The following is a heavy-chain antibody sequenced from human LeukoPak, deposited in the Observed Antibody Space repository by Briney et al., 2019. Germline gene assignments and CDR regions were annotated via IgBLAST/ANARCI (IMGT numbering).Heavy chain of an antibody. V-gene: IGHV4-38-2*02. J-gene: IGHJ4*02. CDR3: ASGHQGFRGATGPFAY. CDR2: IYHSGST. Sequence: SETLSLTCTVSGYSLSSGYYWGWIRQPPGKGLEWIGSIYHSGSTYYNPSLKSRVTISVDTSKNQFSLKLSSVTAADTAVYYCASGHQGFRGATGPFAYWGQGTLVTVSS. CDR1: GYSLSSGYY. D-gene: IGHD3-10*01.